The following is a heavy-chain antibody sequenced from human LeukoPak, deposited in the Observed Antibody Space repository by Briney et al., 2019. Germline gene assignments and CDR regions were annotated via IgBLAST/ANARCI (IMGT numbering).Heavy chain of an antibody. V-gene: IGHV1-3*01. CDR3: ARRLAKESYFDY. CDR1: GYTFTSYA. Sequence: GASVKVSCKASGYTFTSYAMHWVRQAPGQRLEWMGWINAGNGNTKYSQKFQGRVTITRDTSANTAYMELSSLRSEDTAVYYCARRLAKESYFDYWGQGTLVTVSS. J-gene: IGHJ4*02. CDR2: INAGNGNT. D-gene: IGHD6-19*01.